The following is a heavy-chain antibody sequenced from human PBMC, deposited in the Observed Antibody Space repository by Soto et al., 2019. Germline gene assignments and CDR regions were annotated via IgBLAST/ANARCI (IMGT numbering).Heavy chain of an antibody. V-gene: IGHV3-30-3*01. CDR1: GFTFSSYA. CDR2: ISYDGSNK. D-gene: IGHD3-9*01. CDR3: ARDKKDSLPPRVLRYFDWFFDY. J-gene: IGHJ4*02. Sequence: PGGSLRLSCAASGFTFSSYAMHWVRQAPGKGLEWVAVISYDGSNKYYADSVKGRFTISRDNSKNTLYLQMNSLRAEDTAVYYCARDKKDSLPPRVLRYFDWFFDYWGQGTLVTVSS.